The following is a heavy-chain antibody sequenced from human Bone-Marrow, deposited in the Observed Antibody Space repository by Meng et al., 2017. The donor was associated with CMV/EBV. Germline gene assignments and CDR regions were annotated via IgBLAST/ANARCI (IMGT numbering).Heavy chain of an antibody. V-gene: IGHV1-46*01. D-gene: IGHD3-16*01. CDR3: ARDLGGGLQYTYYYYGMDV. CDR1: GYTFTSYY. J-gene: IGHJ6*02. Sequence: SVKVSCKASGYTFTSYYMHWVRQAPGQGLEWMGIINSSGGSTSYAQKFQGRVTMTRNTSTSTVYMELSSLRSEDTAVYYCARDLGGGLQYTYYYYGMDVWGQGTTVTVSS. CDR2: INSSGGST.